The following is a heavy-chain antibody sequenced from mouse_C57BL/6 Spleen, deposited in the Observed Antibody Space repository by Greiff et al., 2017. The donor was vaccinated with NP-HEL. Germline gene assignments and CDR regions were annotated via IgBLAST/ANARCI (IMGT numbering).Heavy chain of an antibody. CDR1: GFTFSDYG. J-gene: IGHJ2*01. CDR3: ARTSWYYFDY. Sequence: EVMLVESGGGLVKPGESLKLSCAASGFTFSDYGMHWVRQAPEKGLEWVAYISSGSSTIYYADPVKGRFTISRDNAKNTLFLQMTSLRSEDTAMYYCARTSWYYFDYWGQGTTLTVSS. V-gene: IGHV5-17*01. CDR2: ISSGSSTI.